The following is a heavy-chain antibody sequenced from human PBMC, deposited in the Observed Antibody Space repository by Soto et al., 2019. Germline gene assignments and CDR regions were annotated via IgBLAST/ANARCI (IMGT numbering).Heavy chain of an antibody. V-gene: IGHV3-74*01. J-gene: IGHJ4*02. CDR1: GFTFSSYW. D-gene: IGHD5-12*01. CDR3: ARPRYSGYQDY. CDR2: INSDGSST. Sequence: LRLSCAASGFTFSSYWMHWVRQAPGKGLVWVSRINSDGSSTSYADSVKGRFTISRDNAKNTLYLQMNSLRAEDTAVYYCARPRYSGYQDYWGQGTLVNVSS.